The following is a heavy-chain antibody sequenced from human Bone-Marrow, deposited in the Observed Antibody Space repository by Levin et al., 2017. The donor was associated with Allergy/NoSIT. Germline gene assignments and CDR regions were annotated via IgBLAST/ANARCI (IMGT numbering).Heavy chain of an antibody. D-gene: IGHD1-1*01. V-gene: IGHV4-31*03. CDR1: GGSISSAGYH. Sequence: SQTLSLTCTVSGGSISSAGYHWTWIRQYPGKGLEWIGYISYRGCTYFNPSLKSRLTMSIDTSEQHFSLNLTSVSAADTAIYYWARLDGYSFDYWGQGALVTVSS. CDR2: ISYRGCT. J-gene: IGHJ4*02. CDR3: ARLDGYSFDY.